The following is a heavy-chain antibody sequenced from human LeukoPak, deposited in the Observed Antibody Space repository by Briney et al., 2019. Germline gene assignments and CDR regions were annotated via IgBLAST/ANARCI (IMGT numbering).Heavy chain of an antibody. D-gene: IGHD6-19*01. CDR3: ARVRAVAGPLDY. CDR1: GFTFSSYE. Sequence: QPGGSLRLSCAASGFTFSSYEMNWVRQAPGKGLEWVSYISSSGSTIYYADSVKGRFTISRDNAENSLYLQMNSLRAEDTAVYYCARVRAVAGPLDYWGQGTLVTVSS. CDR2: ISSSGSTI. V-gene: IGHV3-48*03. J-gene: IGHJ4*02.